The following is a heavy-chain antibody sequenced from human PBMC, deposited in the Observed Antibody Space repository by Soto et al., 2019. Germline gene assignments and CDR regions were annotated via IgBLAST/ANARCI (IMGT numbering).Heavy chain of an antibody. V-gene: IGHV1-2*04. Sequence: RASVKVSCKASGYTFTGYYMHWVRQAPGQGLEWMGWINPNSGGTNYAQKFQGWVTMTRDTSISTAYMELSRLRSDDTAVYYCARDYYDSSGYSKRHYYYGMDVWGQGTTVTVSS. CDR2: INPNSGGT. CDR1: GYTFTGYY. D-gene: IGHD3-22*01. J-gene: IGHJ6*02. CDR3: ARDYYDSSGYSKRHYYYGMDV.